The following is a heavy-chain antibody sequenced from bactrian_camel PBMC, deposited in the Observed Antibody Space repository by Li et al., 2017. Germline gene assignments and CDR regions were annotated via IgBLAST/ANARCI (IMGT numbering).Heavy chain of an antibody. V-gene: IGHV3S25*01. J-gene: IGHJ4*01. CDR1: EFSKNTKC. CDR2: ADLDGGRE. Sequence: QLVESGGGSVQAGGSLRLSCVVAEFSKNTKCMGWFRQAPGKDLKDREGVAAADLDGGRENYADSVKGRFTVSHSQDTAKNTVTVYLEMNNLKPWGMDYWGQGTQVTISS.